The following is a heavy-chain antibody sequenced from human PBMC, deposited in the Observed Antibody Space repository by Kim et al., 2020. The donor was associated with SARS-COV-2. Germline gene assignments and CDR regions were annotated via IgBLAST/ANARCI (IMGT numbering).Heavy chain of an antibody. CDR2: ISSSGSTI. V-gene: IGHV3-48*03. CDR3: ARDPHTYYDILTGYRGLYYYYGKGV. D-gene: IGHD3-9*01. Sequence: GGSLRLSCAASGFTFSSYEMNWVRQAPGKGLEWVSYISSSGSTIYYADSVKGRFTISRDNAKNSLYLQMNSLRAEDTAVYYCARDPHTYYDILTGYRGLYYYYGKGVCGQGTTVTVSS. CDR1: GFTFSSYE. J-gene: IGHJ6*02.